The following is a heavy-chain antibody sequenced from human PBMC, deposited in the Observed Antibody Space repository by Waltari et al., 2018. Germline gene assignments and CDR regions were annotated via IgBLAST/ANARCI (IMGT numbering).Heavy chain of an antibody. CDR2: IIPICGTA. J-gene: IGHJ6*02. CDR3: ATDLGEQPDYYYGMDV. CDR1: GGTFSSYA. D-gene: IGHD1-26*01. V-gene: IGHV1-69*14. Sequence: QVQLVQSGAEVMKPGSSVKVSCKASGGTFSSYAISWVRQAPGQGLEWMGGIIPICGTANYAQKFQGRVTMTEDTSTDTAYMELSSLRSEDTAVYYCATDLGEQPDYYYGMDVWGQGTTVTVSS.